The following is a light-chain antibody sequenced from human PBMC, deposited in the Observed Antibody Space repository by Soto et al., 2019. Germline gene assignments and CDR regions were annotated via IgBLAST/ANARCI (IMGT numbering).Light chain of an antibody. CDR2: AVS. J-gene: IGLJ2*01. CDR1: SSDVGGYNH. CDR3: CSYTSLSTVV. V-gene: IGLV2-14*01. Sequence: QSALTQPASVSGSPGQSITISCTGSSSDVGGYNHVSWYQHSPGKAPKLILFAVSDRPSGVSHRFSGSKSGNTASLTISGLQAYDEADYYCCSYTSLSTVVFGGGTKLTVL.